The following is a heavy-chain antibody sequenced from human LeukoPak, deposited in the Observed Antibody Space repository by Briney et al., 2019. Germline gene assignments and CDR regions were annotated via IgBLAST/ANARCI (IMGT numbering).Heavy chain of an antibody. J-gene: IGHJ4*02. V-gene: IGHV3-30*18. CDR2: ISYDGSNK. CDR3: AKDLGSVTMVRGVINY. D-gene: IGHD3-10*01. Sequence: GGSLRLSCAASGFTFSSYGMHWVRQAPGKGLEWVAVISYDGSNKYYADSVKGRFTISRDNSKNTLYLQMNSLRAEDTAVYYCAKDLGSVTMVRGVINYWGQGTLVTVSS. CDR1: GFTFSSYG.